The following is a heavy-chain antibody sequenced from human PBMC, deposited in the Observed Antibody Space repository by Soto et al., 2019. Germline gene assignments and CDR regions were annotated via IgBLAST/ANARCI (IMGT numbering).Heavy chain of an antibody. D-gene: IGHD6-6*01. CDR2: IYPGDSDT. CDR3: AVAARPYYYYYGMDV. V-gene: IGHV5-51*01. CDR1: GYSFTSYW. J-gene: IGHJ6*04. Sequence: GESLKISCKGSGYSFTSYWIGWVRQMPGKGLEWMGIIYPGDSDTRYSPSFQGQVTISADKSISTAYLQWSSLKASDTAMYYCAVAARPYYYYYGMDVWGKGTTVTVSS.